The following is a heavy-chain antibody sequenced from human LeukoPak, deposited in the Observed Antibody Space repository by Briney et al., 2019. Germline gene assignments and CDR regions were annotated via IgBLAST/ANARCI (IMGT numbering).Heavy chain of an antibody. J-gene: IGHJ4*02. CDR3: AKDIYRAKYSSGWGNFDY. CDR1: GFTFSSYG. V-gene: IGHV3-23*01. CDR2: ITGRGEST. D-gene: IGHD6-19*01. Sequence: GGSLRLSCAASGFTFSSYGMNWVRQAPGKGLEWVSGITGRGESTYYAGSVKGRFTISRDNSKNTLYLQMNSLRAEDTAVYYCAKDIYRAKYSSGWGNFDYWGQGTLVTVSS.